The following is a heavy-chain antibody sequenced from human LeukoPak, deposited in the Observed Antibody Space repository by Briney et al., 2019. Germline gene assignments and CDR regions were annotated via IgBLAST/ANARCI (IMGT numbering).Heavy chain of an antibody. V-gene: IGHV1-18*01. Sequence: GASVKVSCKASGYTFSSYGISWVRQAPGQGIEWMAWISVYNGNTKYAQRFQGRVTMTTDTSTSTAYMELSRLRSDDTAVYYCARVSHGLEWLELFPAENWFDPWGQGTLVTVSS. D-gene: IGHD6-19*01. CDR2: ISVYNGNT. CDR1: GYTFSSYG. CDR3: ARVSHGLEWLELFPAENWFDP. J-gene: IGHJ5*02.